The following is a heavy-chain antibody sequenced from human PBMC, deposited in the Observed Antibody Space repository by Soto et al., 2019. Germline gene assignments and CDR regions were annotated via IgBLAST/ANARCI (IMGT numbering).Heavy chain of an antibody. CDR2: IYYSGST. Sequence: PSETLSLTCTVSGGSISSYYLSWIRQPPGKGLEWIGYIYYSGSTNYNPSLKSRVTISVDTSKNQFSLKLSSVTAADTAVYYCAIFRDYGSGSDGMSVRSRGSTVTVSS. D-gene: IGHD3-10*01. V-gene: IGHV4-59*08. CDR3: AIFRDYGSGSDGMSV. J-gene: IGHJ6*02. CDR1: GGSISSYY.